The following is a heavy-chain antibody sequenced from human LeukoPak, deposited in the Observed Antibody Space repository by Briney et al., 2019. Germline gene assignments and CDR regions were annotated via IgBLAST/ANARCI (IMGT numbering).Heavy chain of an antibody. CDR2: ISGSGGST. D-gene: IGHD6-6*01. V-gene: IGHV3-23*01. CDR3: ARDLASQLGRGFYYYYGMDV. CDR1: GFTFSSYA. J-gene: IGHJ6*02. Sequence: GGSLRLSCAASGFTFSSYAMSWVRQAPGKGLEWVSAISGSGGSTYYADSVKGRFTISRDNSKNTLYLQMNSLRAEDTAVYYCARDLASQLGRGFYYYYGMDVWGQGTTVTVSS.